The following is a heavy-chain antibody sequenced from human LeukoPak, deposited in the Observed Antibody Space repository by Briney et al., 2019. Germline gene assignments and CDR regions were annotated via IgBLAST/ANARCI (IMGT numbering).Heavy chain of an antibody. CDR2: IYYSGST. D-gene: IGHD3-10*01. Sequence: SETLSLTCSVSGDSIGSGAYYWSWIRQPPGKGLEWIGYIYYSGSTYYNPSLQSRVIISVDTSKSQFSLKLSSVTAADTAVYYCARDLGAVGSGSPFEFGYWGQGTLVIVSS. J-gene: IGHJ4*02. CDR1: GDSIGSGAYY. CDR3: ARDLGAVGSGSPFEFGY. V-gene: IGHV4-30-4*01.